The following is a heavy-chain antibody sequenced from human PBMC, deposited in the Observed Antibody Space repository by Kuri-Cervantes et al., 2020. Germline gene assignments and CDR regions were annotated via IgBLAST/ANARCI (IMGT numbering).Heavy chain of an antibody. CDR2: IYYSGST. D-gene: IGHD7-27*01. V-gene: IGHV4-39*07. CDR3: ARLTNWGPYWYFDL. CDR1: GGSFSSYY. Sequence: GSLRLSCAVYGGSFSSYYWGWIRQPPGKGLEWIGSIYYSGSTYYNPSLKSRVTISVDTSKNQFSLKLSSVTAADTAVYYCARLTNWGPYWYFDLWGRGTLVTVSS. J-gene: IGHJ2*01.